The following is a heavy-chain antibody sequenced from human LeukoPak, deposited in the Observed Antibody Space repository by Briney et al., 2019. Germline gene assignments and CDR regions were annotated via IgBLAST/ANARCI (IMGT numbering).Heavy chain of an antibody. CDR1: GGSISSNSYS. CDR3: ARAVVVPAANNDAFDI. CDR2: IYYSGST. J-gene: IGHJ3*02. Sequence: SETLSLTCTVSGGSISSNSYSWSWIRQPPGKGLEWIGYIYYSGSTYYNPSLKSRVTISVDTSKNQFSLKLSSVTAADTAVYYCARAVVVPAANNDAFDIWGQGTMVTVSS. D-gene: IGHD2-2*01. V-gene: IGHV4-30-4*01.